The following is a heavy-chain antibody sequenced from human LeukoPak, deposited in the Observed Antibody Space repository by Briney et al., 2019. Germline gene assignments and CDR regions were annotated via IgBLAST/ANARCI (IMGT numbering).Heavy chain of an antibody. J-gene: IGHJ4*02. V-gene: IGHV1-2*02. CDR1: GYTFTGYY. CDR2: INPNSGGT. D-gene: IGHD6-6*01. Sequence: RASVKVSCKASGYTFTGYYMHWVRQAPGQGLKWMGWINPNSGGTNYAQKFQGRVTMTRDTSISTAYMELSRLRSDDTAVYYCARAERNSSSSYLFDFWGQGTLVTVSS. CDR3: ARAERNSSSSYLFDF.